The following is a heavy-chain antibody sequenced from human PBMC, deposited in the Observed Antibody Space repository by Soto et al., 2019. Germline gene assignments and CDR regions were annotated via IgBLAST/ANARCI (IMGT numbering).Heavy chain of an antibody. CDR2: IYYSGST. Sequence: SETLSVTCTVSGGSISSYYWSWIRQPPGKGLEWIGYIYYSGSTNYNPSLKSRVTISVDTSKNQFSLKLSSVTAADTAVYYCARVIDFWSGYYNYFDYWGQGTLVTVSS. CDR1: GGSISSYY. J-gene: IGHJ4*02. D-gene: IGHD3-3*01. CDR3: ARVIDFWSGYYNYFDY. V-gene: IGHV4-59*01.